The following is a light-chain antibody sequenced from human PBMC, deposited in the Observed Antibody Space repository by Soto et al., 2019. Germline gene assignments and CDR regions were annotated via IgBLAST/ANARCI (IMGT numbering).Light chain of an antibody. CDR2: KAS. J-gene: IGKJ1*01. Sequence: DIQMTQSPSTLSAFVGDTVTITCRASQSIDTWLACHQQKPGRAPKLLISKASALESGVPSRFSGSGSGTDFTLTIRDVQPDDFAIYYCQQYNSYRAFGQGTKVEI. CDR1: QSIDTW. V-gene: IGKV1-5*03. CDR3: QQYNSYRA.